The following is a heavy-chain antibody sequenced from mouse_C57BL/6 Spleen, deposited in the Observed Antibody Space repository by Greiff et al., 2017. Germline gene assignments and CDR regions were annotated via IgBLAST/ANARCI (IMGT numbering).Heavy chain of an antibody. CDR2: IYPGDGDT. Sequence: QVQLKESGPELVKPGASVKISCKASGYAFSSSWMNWVKQRPGKGLEWIGRIYPGDGDTNYNGKFKGKATLTADKSSSTAYMQLSSLTSEDSAVYFCARNTFMDYWGQGTSVTVSS. V-gene: IGHV1-82*01. CDR3: ARNTFMDY. J-gene: IGHJ4*01. CDR1: GYAFSSSW.